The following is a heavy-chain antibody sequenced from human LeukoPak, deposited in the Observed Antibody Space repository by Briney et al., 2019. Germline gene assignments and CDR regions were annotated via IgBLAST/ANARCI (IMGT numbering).Heavy chain of an antibody. V-gene: IGHV1-18*01. J-gene: IGHJ4*02. CDR3: ARETTGEFDY. CDR1: GYSFTRHG. D-gene: IGHD4-17*01. Sequence: ASVTVSCKASGYSFTRHGLNWVRQAPGQGLEWIGWISPDNGNTNNAQKVQGRITMTMDRSTSTVYMELRSLRSDDTVLYYCARETTGEFDYWGQGSLVTVSS. CDR2: ISPDNGNT.